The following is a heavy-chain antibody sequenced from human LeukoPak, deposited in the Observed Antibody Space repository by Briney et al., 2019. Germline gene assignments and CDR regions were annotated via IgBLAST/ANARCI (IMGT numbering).Heavy chain of an antibody. CDR3: TREVWYDALSFDY. V-gene: IGHV3-21*06. CDR2: ISSSSSYI. J-gene: IGHJ4*02. Sequence: GGSLRLSCAASGFTFSSYSMNWVRQAPGKGLEWVSSISSSSSYIYYADSVKGRFTISRDNSENMLELQMNSLTTEDTAVYYCTREVWYDALSFDYWGQGTLVSVSS. CDR1: GFTFSSYS. D-gene: IGHD2-15*01.